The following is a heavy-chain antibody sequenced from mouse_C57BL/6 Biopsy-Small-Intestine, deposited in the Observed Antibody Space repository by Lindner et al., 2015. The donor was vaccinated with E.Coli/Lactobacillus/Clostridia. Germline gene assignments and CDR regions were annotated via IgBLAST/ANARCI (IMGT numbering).Heavy chain of an antibody. V-gene: IGHV1-81*01. J-gene: IGHJ4*01. CDR3: ARWSDGYSMDY. CDR2: TYPRSGNT. CDR1: GYTFTSFG. D-gene: IGHD2-3*01. Sequence: VQLQESGAELARPGASVKLSCKASGYTFTSFGISWVKQRPGQGLEWIGETYPRSGNTYYNEKFKGKATLTADKSSSTAYMELRSLTSEDSAVYFCARWSDGYSMDYWGQRTSVTVPS.